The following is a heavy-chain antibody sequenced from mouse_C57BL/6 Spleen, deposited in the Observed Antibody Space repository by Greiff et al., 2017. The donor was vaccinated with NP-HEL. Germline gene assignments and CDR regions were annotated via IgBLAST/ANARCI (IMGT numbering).Heavy chain of an antibody. Sequence: QQSCKASGYTFTSYWMHWVKQRPGQGLEWIGEIDPSDSYTNYNQKFKGKSTLTVDKSSSTAYMQLSSLTSEDSAVYYCARPYYYGSSHWYFDVWGTGTTVTVSS. V-gene: IGHV1-69*01. CDR2: IDPSDSYT. D-gene: IGHD1-1*01. CDR1: GYTFTSYW. CDR3: ARPYYYGSSHWYFDV. J-gene: IGHJ1*03.